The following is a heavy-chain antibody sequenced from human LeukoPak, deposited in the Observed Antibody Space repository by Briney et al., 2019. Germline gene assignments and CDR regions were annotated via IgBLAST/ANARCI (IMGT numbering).Heavy chain of an antibody. CDR2: IYYSGST. CDR3: AREVGATTCDAFDI. J-gene: IGHJ3*02. Sequence: PSETLSLTCTVSGGSISSGGDYWSWIRQHPGKGLEWIGYIYYSGSTYYNPSLKSRVTISVDTSKNQFSLKLSSVTAADTAVYYCAREVGATTCDAFDIWGQGTMVTVFS. V-gene: IGHV4-31*03. CDR1: GGSISSGGDY. D-gene: IGHD1-26*01.